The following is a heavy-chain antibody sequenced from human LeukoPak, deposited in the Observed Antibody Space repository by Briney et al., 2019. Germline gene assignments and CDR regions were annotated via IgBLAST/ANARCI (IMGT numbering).Heavy chain of an antibody. V-gene: IGHV3-73*01. D-gene: IGHD6-19*01. CDR3: TTDLLIGWLEGLDY. CDR2: IRSKANTYAT. Sequence: GGSLRLSCAASGFTFSGSPIHWVRQASGKGLEWVGRIRSKANTYATAYAASMKGRFTISRDDSKNTAYLQMNSLKTGDTAVYYCTTDLLIGWLEGLDYWGQGTLVTVSS. CDR1: GFTFSGSP. J-gene: IGHJ4*02.